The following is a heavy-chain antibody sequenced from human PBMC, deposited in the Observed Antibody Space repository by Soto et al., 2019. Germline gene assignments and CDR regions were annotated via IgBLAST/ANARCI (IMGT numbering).Heavy chain of an antibody. V-gene: IGHV4-4*07. Sequence: SETLSLTCTVSGGSISSYYWSWIRQPAGKGLEWIGRIYTSGSTNYNPSLKSRVTMSVDTSKNQFSLKLSSVTAADTAVYYCARDRYDFWSGYPISYYYYGMDVWGHGTTVTVYS. CDR2: IYTSGST. D-gene: IGHD3-3*01. CDR3: ARDRYDFWSGYPISYYYYGMDV. CDR1: GGSISSYY. J-gene: IGHJ6*02.